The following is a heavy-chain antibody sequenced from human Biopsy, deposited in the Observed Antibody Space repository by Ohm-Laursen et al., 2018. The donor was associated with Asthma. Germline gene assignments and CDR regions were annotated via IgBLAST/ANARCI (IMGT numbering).Heavy chain of an antibody. CDR3: AKRRGYSGHDNDY. J-gene: IGHJ4*02. V-gene: IGHV3-9*01. CDR1: GFSFYDCA. CDR2: ISWNSGNI. D-gene: IGHD5-12*01. Sequence: RSLRLSCTASGFSFYDCAMHWVRQAPGKGLEWVSSISWNSGNIDYAVSVKGRFTISRDNSKNTLYLQMNSLRTEDTAVYYCAKRRGYSGHDNDYWGQGTLVIVSS.